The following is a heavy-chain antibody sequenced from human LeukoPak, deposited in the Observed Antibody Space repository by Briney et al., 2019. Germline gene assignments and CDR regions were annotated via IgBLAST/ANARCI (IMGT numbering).Heavy chain of an antibody. D-gene: IGHD4/OR15-4a*01. Sequence: GRSLRLSCAASGFTFSSYGMHWVRQAPGKGLEWVAVISYDGSNKYYADSVKGRFTISRDSAKTSLYLQMNSLRAEDTAVYYCARDGAGPDAFDVWGQGTMVTVSS. CDR1: GFTFSSYG. CDR3: ARDGAGPDAFDV. CDR2: ISYDGSNK. J-gene: IGHJ3*01. V-gene: IGHV3-30*03.